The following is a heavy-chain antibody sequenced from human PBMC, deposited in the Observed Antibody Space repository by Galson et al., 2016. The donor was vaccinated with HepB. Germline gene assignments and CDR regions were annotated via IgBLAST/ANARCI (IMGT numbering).Heavy chain of an antibody. J-gene: IGHJ6*02. Sequence: SLRLSCAAPGFSFSAYGMHWVRQVPGKGLEWVAIISYDGMNEYYAESVKGRFTISRDNSKNKVFLQMESLRTEDTALYYCAKGGMSLSYQILVDYFYYAMDVWGRGTTVTVSS. CDR3: AKGGMSLSYQILVDYFYYAMDV. D-gene: IGHD1-26*01. CDR2: ISYDGMNE. CDR1: GFSFSAYG. V-gene: IGHV3-30*18.